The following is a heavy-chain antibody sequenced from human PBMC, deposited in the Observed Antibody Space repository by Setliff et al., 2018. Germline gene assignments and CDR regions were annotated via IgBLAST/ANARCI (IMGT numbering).Heavy chain of an antibody. CDR1: GYIFTSYG. CDR2: IIPIFGTT. V-gene: IGHV1-69*05. Sequence: SVKVSCKASGYIFTSYGISWVRQAPGQGLEWMGGIIPIFGTTTYAQKFLGRVTITTDESSSTGYMELSSLRSEDTAVYFCIVNMVRPVTGLDSWGPGTLVTVSS. D-gene: IGHD2-15*01. J-gene: IGHJ4*02. CDR3: IVNMVRPVTGLDS.